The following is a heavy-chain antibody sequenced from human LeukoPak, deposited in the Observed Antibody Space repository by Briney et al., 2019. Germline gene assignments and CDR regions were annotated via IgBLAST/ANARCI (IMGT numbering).Heavy chain of an antibody. J-gene: IGHJ5*02. D-gene: IGHD3-10*01. CDR2: INHSGST. Sequence: SETLSLTCAVYGGSFSGYYWNWIRQPPGKGLEWIGEINHSGSTSYSPSLKSRVTISVDTSKNQLSLKLSSVTAADTAVYFCARGTGSKYCFGSGTYHYFDPWGQGTLVTVSS. V-gene: IGHV4-34*01. CDR3: ARGTGSKYCFGSGTYHYFDP. CDR1: GGSFSGYY.